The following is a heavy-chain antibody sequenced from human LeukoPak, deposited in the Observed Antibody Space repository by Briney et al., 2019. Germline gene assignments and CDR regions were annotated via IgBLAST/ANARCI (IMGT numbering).Heavy chain of an antibody. CDR2: INHSGST. V-gene: IGHV4-34*01. CDR1: GGSFSGYY. CDR3: ARGPYVWGSYRTIAEYFQH. D-gene: IGHD3-16*02. J-gene: IGHJ1*01. Sequence: SETLSLTCAVYGGSFSGYYWSWIRQPPGKGLEWIGEINHSGSTNYNPSLKSRVTISVDTSKNQFSLKLSSVTAADTAVYCCARGPYVWGSYRTIAEYFQHWGQGTLVTVSS.